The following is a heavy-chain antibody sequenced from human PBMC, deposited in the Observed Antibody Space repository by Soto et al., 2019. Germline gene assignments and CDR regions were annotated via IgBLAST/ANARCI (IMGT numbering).Heavy chain of an antibody. CDR3: ARARIAARNWFDP. V-gene: IGHV1-58*01. D-gene: IGHD6-6*01. CDR2: IVVGSGNT. CDR1: GFTFTSSA. J-gene: IGHJ5*02. Sequence: SVKVSCKASGFTFTSSAVQWVRQARGQRLEWIGWIVVGSGNTNYAQKFQERVTITRDMSTSTAYMELSSLRSEDTAVYYCARARIAARNWFDPWGQGTLVTVSS.